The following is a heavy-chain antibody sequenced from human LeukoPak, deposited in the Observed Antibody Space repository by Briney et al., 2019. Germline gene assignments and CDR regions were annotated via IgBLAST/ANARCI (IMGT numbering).Heavy chain of an antibody. V-gene: IGHV1-69*13. D-gene: IGHD6-19*01. CDR3: ASFSGWYYFVY. CDR2: IIPIFGTA. Sequence: SSVKVSCKASGCTFSSYAMSWVRQAPGQGLEWMGGIIPIFGTANYAQKFQGRVTITADGSTGTDYMELSSLRSDDTDVDCCASFSGWYYFVYWGQGALVTVSS. J-gene: IGHJ4*02. CDR1: GCTFSSYA.